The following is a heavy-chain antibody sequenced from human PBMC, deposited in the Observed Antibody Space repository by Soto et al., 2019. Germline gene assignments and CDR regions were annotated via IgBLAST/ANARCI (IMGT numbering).Heavy chain of an antibody. CDR1: GFTFTSYS. V-gene: IGHV3-23*01. D-gene: IGHD5-12*01. CDR2: VNPGGCST. Sequence: EVQLLQSGGGLVQPGGSLRLSCAASGFTFTSYSMTWVRQTPGKGLEWVAAVNPGGCSTYYADSVKGRFTISRDNSNKTLSLQLNSLRAEDTAVYYCATDLRAGSGYEFDYRAQGTRVTVSS. J-gene: IGHJ4*02. CDR3: ATDLRAGSGYEFDY.